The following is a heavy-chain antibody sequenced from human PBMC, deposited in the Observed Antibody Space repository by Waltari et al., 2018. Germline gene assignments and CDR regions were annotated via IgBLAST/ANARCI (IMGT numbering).Heavy chain of an antibody. D-gene: IGHD2-21*02. J-gene: IGHJ3*01. CDR2: VYFNGST. V-gene: IGHV4-61*01. CDR3: ASDPEDCDGDYYCDAFDL. Sequence: QVQLQESGPALVKPSETLSLTCTVSGVSVNSSRFYWTWIRQPPGKGLEWIGYVYFNGSTTYNPSLKSRVTMSVYTSRNQFSLGLSSVTAADTAMYYCASDPEDCDGDYYCDAFDLWGQGTLVTVS. CDR1: GVSVNSSRFY.